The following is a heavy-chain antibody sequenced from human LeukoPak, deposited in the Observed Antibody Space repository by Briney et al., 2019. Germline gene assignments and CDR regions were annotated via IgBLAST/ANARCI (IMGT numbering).Heavy chain of an antibody. CDR2: IYYSGSN. V-gene: IGHV4-59*12. D-gene: IGHD5-12*01. CDR3: AATSFPPVYARDV. CDR1: GGSMSSNY. Sequence: SETLPLTCPVSGGSMSSNYRSWIRQPPGKGMGWIGYIYYSGSNNNNPPLKSQITISVDTSTNQFSLKLSSVAAADTAVYYCAATSFPPVYARDVWGQGTTVTVSS. J-gene: IGHJ6*02.